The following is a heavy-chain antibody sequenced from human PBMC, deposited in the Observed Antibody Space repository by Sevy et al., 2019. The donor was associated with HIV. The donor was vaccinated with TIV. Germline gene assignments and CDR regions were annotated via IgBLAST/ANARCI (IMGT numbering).Heavy chain of an antibody. CDR1: GFTFSSHT. J-gene: IGHJ4*02. CDR2: ISPNGGRT. D-gene: IGHD1-7*01. Sequence: GGSLRLSCAASGFTFSSHTMLWVRQAPGKGLEYVSAISPNGGRTYSANSVKGRFTISRDNSNDMLYLKMDSLRTEDMAVYYCARVAFRELLHNGLDSWGQGTLVTVSS. CDR3: ARVAFRELLHNGLDS. V-gene: IGHV3-64*01.